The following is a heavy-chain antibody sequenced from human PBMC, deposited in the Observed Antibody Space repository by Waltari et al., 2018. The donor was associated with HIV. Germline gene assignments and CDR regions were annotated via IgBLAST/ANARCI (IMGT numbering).Heavy chain of an antibody. J-gene: IGHJ6*02. V-gene: IGHV1-2*06. CDR3: ARMYYGSWFTMADYGLDV. D-gene: IGHD3-10*01. CDR1: GYTFSGHY. CDR2: IDPDSGLA. Sequence: QVQLVQSGAEVKKPGASVTVSCKASGYTFSGHYIHWVRQPPGQGLEWLGRIDPDSGLANYAQTFQGRVTMTRAKSIGTVYLKLSGLRSDETALYYCARMYYGSWFTMADYGLDVWGQGTTVTVSS.